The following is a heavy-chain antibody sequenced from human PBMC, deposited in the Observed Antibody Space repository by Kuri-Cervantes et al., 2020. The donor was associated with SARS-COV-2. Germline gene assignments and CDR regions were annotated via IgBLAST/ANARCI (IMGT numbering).Heavy chain of an antibody. CDR2: IYTSGST. D-gene: IGHD3-3*01. V-gene: IGHV4-4*07. CDR3: ARVSSYDFWSGSTFSPNYYYYYMDV. CDR1: GGSISSYY. Sequence: SETLSLTCTASGGSISSYYWSWIRQPAGKGLEWIGRIYTSGSTHYNPSLKSRVTMSVDTSKNQFSLRLSSVTAADTAVYYCARVSSYDFWSGSTFSPNYYYYYMDVWGKGTTVTVSS. J-gene: IGHJ6*03.